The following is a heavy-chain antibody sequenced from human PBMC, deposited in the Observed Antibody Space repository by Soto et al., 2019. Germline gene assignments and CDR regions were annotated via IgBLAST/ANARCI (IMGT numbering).Heavy chain of an antibody. V-gene: IGHV1-18*01. CDR1: GYTFSSYG. Sequence: QVQLVQSGGEVKKPGASVKVSCKASGYTFSSYGITWVRQAPGQGLEWMGWISTYNGHTKYAQKFQARVTMTTDTPTSTAYMELRSLRSDDTALYFCARDHRGGKSGGRSDPWGQGTLVTVSS. CDR3: ARDHRGGKSGGRSDP. CDR2: ISTYNGHT. J-gene: IGHJ5*02. D-gene: IGHD2-15*01.